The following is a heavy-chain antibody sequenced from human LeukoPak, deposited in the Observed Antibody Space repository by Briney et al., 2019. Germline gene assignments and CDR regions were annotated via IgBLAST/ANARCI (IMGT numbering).Heavy chain of an antibody. CDR1: GFTFSSYA. D-gene: IGHD2-21*01. J-gene: IGHJ4*02. V-gene: IGHV3-64D*06. CDR2: ISSNGGST. Sequence: GGSLRLSCSASGFTFSSYAMHWVRQAPGKGLEYVSAISSNGGSTYYADSVKGRFTISRDNSKNTLYLQMSSLGAEDTAVYYCAKGALLPAGHIRYFFDYWGQGTLVTVSS. CDR3: AKGALLPAGHIRYFFDY.